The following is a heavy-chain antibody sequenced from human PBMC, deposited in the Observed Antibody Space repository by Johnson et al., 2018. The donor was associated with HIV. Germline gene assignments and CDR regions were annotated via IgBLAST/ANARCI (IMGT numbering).Heavy chain of an antibody. CDR2: ISYNGTNT. J-gene: IGHJ3*02. CDR1: GFTFSSYG. V-gene: IGHV3-30*18. D-gene: IGHD1-26*01. CDR3: VKDRGGRFSGSYLSLRVGAFDI. Sequence: QMLLVESGGGVVQPGRSLRLSCVASGFTFSSYGMHWVRQTPGKGLEWVAVISYNGTNTWYADSVKGRFTISRDTSKNTMYLQLNSLRPEDTAVYYCVKDRGGRFSGSYLSLRVGAFDIWGQGTLVTVSS.